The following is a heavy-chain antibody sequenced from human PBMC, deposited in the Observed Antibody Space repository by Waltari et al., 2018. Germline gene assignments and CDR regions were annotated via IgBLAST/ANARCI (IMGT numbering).Heavy chain of an antibody. CDR1: GGTFSSYA. CDR2: IIPILGTA. CDR3: ARLDYCSGGSCYYFVS. J-gene: IGHJ4*02. Sequence: QVQLVQSGAEVKKPGSSVKVSCKASGGTFSSYAISWVRQAPGQGLEWMGGIIPILGTATYAQKFQGRVTITTDESTSTAYMELSSRRSEDTAVYYCARLDYCSGGSCYYFVSWGQGTLVTVSS. D-gene: IGHD2-15*01. V-gene: IGHV1-69*05.